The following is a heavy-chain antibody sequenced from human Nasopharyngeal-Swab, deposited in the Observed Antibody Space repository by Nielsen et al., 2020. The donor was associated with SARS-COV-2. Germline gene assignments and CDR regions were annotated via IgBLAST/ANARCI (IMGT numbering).Heavy chain of an antibody. Sequence: VRQAPGKGLEWVGRIKSKTDGGTTDYAAPVKGRFTISRDDSKNTLYLQMNSLKTEDTAVYCCTTGRYSSGWRGKTYYFDYWGQGTLVTVSS. D-gene: IGHD6-19*01. J-gene: IGHJ4*02. CDR3: TTGRYSSGWRGKTYYFDY. V-gene: IGHV3-15*01. CDR2: IKSKTDGGTT.